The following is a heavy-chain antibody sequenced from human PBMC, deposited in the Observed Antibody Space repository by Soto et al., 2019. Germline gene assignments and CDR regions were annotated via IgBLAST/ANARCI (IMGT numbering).Heavy chain of an antibody. V-gene: IGHV3-11*06. D-gene: IGHD3-10*01. CDR3: ATPMALPGSDY. CDR2: ISSSGSHT. Sequence: PGGSLRLSCAASGFTFTDYYMSWIRQTPGKGLEWVSYISSSGSHTNYADSVKGRFTISRDNAKNSLYLQMNSLRVEDTAMYYCATPMALPGSDYWGQGTLVTVSS. CDR1: GFTFTDYY. J-gene: IGHJ4*02.